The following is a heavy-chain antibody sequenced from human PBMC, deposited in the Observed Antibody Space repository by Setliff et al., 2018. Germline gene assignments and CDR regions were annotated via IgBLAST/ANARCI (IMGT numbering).Heavy chain of an antibody. CDR3: ARRETYYNFWSGYYAY. J-gene: IGHJ4*02. CDR1: GGSISSSSYY. V-gene: IGHV4-39*07. Sequence: PSETLSLTCTVSGGSISSSSYYWGWLRQPPGKGLEWIGGIYYSGSTYYNPSLKSRVTISVDTSKNQFSLKLSSVTAADTAVYYCARRETYYNFWSGYYAYWSQGTLVTVSS. D-gene: IGHD3-3*01. CDR2: IYYSGST.